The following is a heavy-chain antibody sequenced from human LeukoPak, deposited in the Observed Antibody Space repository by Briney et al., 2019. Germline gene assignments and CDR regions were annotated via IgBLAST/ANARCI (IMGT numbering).Heavy chain of an antibody. CDR2: IYPGDSDT. CDR3: ARRNIVVVPAAKYYYYYYMDV. Sequence: GESLKISCKGSGYSFTNYWIGWVRQTPGKGLEWIGIIYPGDSDTRYSPSFQGQVIISADKSISTAYLQWSSLKASDTAMYYCARRNIVVVPAAKYYYYYYMDVWGKGTTVTVSS. D-gene: IGHD2-2*01. J-gene: IGHJ6*03. CDR1: GYSFTNYW. V-gene: IGHV5-51*01.